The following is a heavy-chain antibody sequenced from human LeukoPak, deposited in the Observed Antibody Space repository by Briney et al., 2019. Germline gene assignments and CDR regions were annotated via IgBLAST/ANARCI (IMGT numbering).Heavy chain of an antibody. V-gene: IGHV1-46*01. CDR3: ARDRTHYYESSGYYSRWEY. CDR2: INPRGGTT. J-gene: IGHJ4*02. D-gene: IGHD3-22*01. CDR1: GYTFTSYF. Sequence: ASVKVSCKASGYTFTSYFMHWVRQAPGQGLEWMGLINPRGGTTNFPQKFQGRVTMTRDTSTSTGYMELSSLRSEDTAIYYCARDRTHYYESSGYYSRWEYWGQGTLVTVSS.